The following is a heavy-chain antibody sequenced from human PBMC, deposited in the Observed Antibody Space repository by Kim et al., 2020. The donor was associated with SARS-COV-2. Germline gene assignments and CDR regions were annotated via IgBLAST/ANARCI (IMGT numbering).Heavy chain of an antibody. CDR1: GGSISSYY. Sequence: SETLSLTCTVSGGSISSYYWSWIRQPPGKGLEWIGYIYYSGSTNYNPSLKSRVTISVDTSKNQFSLKLSSVTAADTAVYYCARVFTYYYDSSGYYFFDYWGQGTLVTVSS. CDR3: ARVFTYYYDSSGYYFFDY. D-gene: IGHD3-22*01. V-gene: IGHV4-59*01. CDR2: IYYSGST. J-gene: IGHJ4*02.